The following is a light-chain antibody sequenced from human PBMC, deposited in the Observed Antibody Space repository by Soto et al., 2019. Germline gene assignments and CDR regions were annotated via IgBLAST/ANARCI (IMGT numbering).Light chain of an antibody. CDR1: QTISTF. J-gene: IGKJ1*01. Sequence: DIQMTQSPSSLSASVGDRVTISCRESQTISTFLNWYQQKPGTAPRLLIYRASSVNSGVPPRFSGSGSGRDFTLTISSLRPEDIATYFCQQSYSSPPWTFGQGTKVDIK. CDR2: RAS. CDR3: QQSYSSPPWT. V-gene: IGKV1-39*01.